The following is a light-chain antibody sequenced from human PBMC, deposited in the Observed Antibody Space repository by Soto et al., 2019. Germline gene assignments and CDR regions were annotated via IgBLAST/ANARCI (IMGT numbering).Light chain of an antibody. CDR1: SSDVGGYDF. V-gene: IGLV2-14*01. J-gene: IGLJ1*01. CDR3: CSYTSSDTYV. Sequence: ALAQPASVSGSPGQSITISCTGTSSDVGGYDFVSWYQQHPGKAPKVMIYDVSNRPSGVSNRFSGSKSGNTASLTISGLQAEDEADYYCCSYTSSDTYVFGTGTKVTVL. CDR2: DVS.